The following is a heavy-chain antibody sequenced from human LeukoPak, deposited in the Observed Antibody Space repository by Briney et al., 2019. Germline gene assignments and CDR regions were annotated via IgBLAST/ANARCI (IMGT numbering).Heavy chain of an antibody. D-gene: IGHD2-2*01. Sequence: SSETLSLTCAVSGYSISSGYYWGWIRQPPGKGLEWIGSIYHGGSTNYNPSLKSRVTMSVDTSKNQFSLKLSSVTAADTAVYYCAREYCSSTSCYLGGMDVWGQGTTVTVSS. CDR3: AREYCSSTSCYLGGMDV. CDR1: GYSISSGYY. V-gene: IGHV4-38-2*02. J-gene: IGHJ6*02. CDR2: IYHGGST.